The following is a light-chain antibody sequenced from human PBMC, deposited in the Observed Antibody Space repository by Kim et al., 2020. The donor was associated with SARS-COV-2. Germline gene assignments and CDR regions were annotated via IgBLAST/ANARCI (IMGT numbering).Light chain of an antibody. V-gene: IGKV1-5*03. CDR1: QSIGDW. Sequence: DIQMTQSPSTLSASVGDRVTITCRASQSIGDWLAWKQQKPGRAPKLLIHKTSSLEPGGSSRFSGSGFGTEFTLTITSLRPDDFAVYYSKRYNSDPWAFGQGTKVDI. CDR3: KRYNSDPWA. J-gene: IGKJ1*01. CDR2: KTS.